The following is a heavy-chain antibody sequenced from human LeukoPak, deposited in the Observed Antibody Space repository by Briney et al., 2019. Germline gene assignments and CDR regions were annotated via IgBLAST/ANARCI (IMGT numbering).Heavy chain of an antibody. CDR2: LSGNGIST. J-gene: IGHJ4*02. CDR3: ARGIGANRGVDY. V-gene: IGHV3-64*02. Sequence: GGSLRLSCVASGFTLRAYAMHWVRQAPGKGLEYVSALSGNGISTYYADSVKSRFTISRDDSKNALYLQMGRLRAEDMGVYYCARGIGANRGVDYWGQGTLVTVSS. CDR1: GFTLRAYA. D-gene: IGHD4/OR15-4a*01.